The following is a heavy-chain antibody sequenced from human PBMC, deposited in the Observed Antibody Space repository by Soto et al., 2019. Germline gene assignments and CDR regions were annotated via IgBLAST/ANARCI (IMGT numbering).Heavy chain of an antibody. V-gene: IGHV3-49*03. J-gene: IGHJ4*02. CDR1: GFTFGDYA. CDR2: IRSKAYGGTT. D-gene: IGHD3-22*01. Sequence: GGSLRLSCTASGFTFGDYAMSWFRQAPGKGLEWVGFIRSKAYGGTTEYAASGKGRFTISRDDSKSIAYLRMDSLKTEDTAVYYCTRGTYYYDSSGLIYYFDYWGQGTLVTVSS. CDR3: TRGTYYYDSSGLIYYFDY.